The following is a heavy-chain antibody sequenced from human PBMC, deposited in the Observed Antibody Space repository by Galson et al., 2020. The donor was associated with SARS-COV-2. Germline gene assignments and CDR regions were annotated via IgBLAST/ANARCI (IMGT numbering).Heavy chain of an antibody. CDR1: GFTFTTYA. J-gene: IGHJ3*02. CDR2: IRDSGGRT. Sequence: GESLKISCAASGFTFTTYAMSWVRQAPGKGLEWVSTIRDSGGRTYNADSVKGRFTISRDNSKNTLYLQMNSLRAEDTAVYYCAKYYYGSSGYSRYAFDIWGQGTMVTVSS. D-gene: IGHD3-22*01. CDR3: AKYYYGSSGYSRYAFDI. V-gene: IGHV3-23*01.